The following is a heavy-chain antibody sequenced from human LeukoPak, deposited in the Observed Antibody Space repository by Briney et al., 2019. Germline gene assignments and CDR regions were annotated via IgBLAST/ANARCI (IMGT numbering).Heavy chain of an antibody. CDR3: ARGPNLLMVYAIQVAWFDL. CDR1: GYTFTGYY. Sequence: ASVKVSCKASGYTFTGYYMHWVRQAPGQGVEWMGWINPNSGGTNYAQKFQGRVTMTRDTSISTAYMELSRLRSDDTAVYYCARGPNLLMVYAIQVAWFDLWGQGTLVTVSS. CDR2: INPNSGGT. J-gene: IGHJ5*02. V-gene: IGHV1-2*02. D-gene: IGHD2-8*01.